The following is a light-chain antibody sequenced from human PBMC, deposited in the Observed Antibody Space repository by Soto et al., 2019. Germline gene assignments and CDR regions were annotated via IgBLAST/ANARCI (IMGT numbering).Light chain of an antibody. CDR1: QSVSSSY. Sequence: EIVLTQSPGTLSLSPGERATLSCRASQSVSSSYLAWYQQKPGQAPRLLIYGASSRATGIPDRFSGSGSGTEFPLTISRLEPEDFALYYCQQSGSSPQAFGQGTKVEIK. J-gene: IGKJ1*01. V-gene: IGKV3-20*01. CDR2: GAS. CDR3: QQSGSSPQA.